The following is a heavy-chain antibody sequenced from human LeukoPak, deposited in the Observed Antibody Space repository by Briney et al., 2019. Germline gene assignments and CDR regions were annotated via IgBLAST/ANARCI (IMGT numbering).Heavy chain of an antibody. V-gene: IGHV1-18*01. Sequence: ASVKVSCKASGYTFTSYGISWVRQAPGQGLEWMGWISAYNGNTNYAQKFQERVTITRDMSTSTAYMELSSLRSEDTAVYYCAAVGATGAFDIWGQGTMVTVSS. CDR2: ISAYNGNT. CDR3: AAVGATGAFDI. D-gene: IGHD1-26*01. J-gene: IGHJ3*02. CDR1: GYTFTSYG.